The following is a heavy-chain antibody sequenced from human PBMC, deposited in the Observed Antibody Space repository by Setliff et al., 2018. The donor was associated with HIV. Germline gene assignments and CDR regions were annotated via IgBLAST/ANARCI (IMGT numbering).Heavy chain of an antibody. V-gene: IGHV1-2*02. CDR1: GYTFIRYG. CDR2: INPNGGVT. Sequence: ASVKVSCKASGYTFIRYGISWVRQAPGQGLEWMGWINPNGGVTNYGQKFQGRVTMTIDTSISTVYMELSSLRSDDTAVYSCATGPGWYGVGYFDYWGQGTLVTVSS. CDR3: ATGPGWYGVGYFDY. J-gene: IGHJ4*02. D-gene: IGHD6-19*01.